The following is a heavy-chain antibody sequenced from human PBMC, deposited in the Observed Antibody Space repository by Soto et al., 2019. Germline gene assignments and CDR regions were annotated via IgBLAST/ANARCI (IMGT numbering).Heavy chain of an antibody. D-gene: IGHD2-2*01. Sequence: NPGGSLRLSCAASGFTFSDYYMSWIRQAPGKGLERVSYISSSGSTIYYADSVKGRFTISRDNAKNSLYLQMNSLRAEDTAVYYCARGTQIQDIVVVPAAQPPTNYMDVWGKGTTVTVSS. CDR3: ARGTQIQDIVVVPAAQPPTNYMDV. J-gene: IGHJ6*03. V-gene: IGHV3-11*01. CDR1: GFTFSDYY. CDR2: ISSSGSTI.